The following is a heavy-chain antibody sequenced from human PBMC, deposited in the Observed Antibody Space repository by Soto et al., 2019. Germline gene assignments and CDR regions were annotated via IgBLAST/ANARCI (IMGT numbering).Heavy chain of an antibody. J-gene: IGHJ4*02. D-gene: IGHD3-9*01. Sequence: ASVKVSCKASGGTFSSYAISWVRQAPGQGLEWMGGIIPIFGTANYAQKFQGRVTITADESTSTAYMELSSLRSEDTAVYYCARGGNYDILTGYYSPFDYWGQGTLVTVSS. CDR3: ARGGNYDILTGYYSPFDY. CDR1: GGTFSSYA. CDR2: IIPIFGTA. V-gene: IGHV1-69*13.